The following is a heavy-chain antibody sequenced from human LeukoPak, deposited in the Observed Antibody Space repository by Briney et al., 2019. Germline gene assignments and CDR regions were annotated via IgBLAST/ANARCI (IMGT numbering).Heavy chain of an antibody. CDR3: ATSGSYRFDY. V-gene: IGHV3-48*02. Sequence: PGGSLRLSCAASGFTFTTYGMNWVRQAPGKGLEWVSYISSSSSTIYYADSVKGRFTISRDNAQNSLYLQMNSLRDEDTAVYYCATSGSYRFDYWGQGTLVTVSS. J-gene: IGHJ4*02. CDR2: ISSSSSTI. D-gene: IGHD1-26*01. CDR1: GFTFTTYG.